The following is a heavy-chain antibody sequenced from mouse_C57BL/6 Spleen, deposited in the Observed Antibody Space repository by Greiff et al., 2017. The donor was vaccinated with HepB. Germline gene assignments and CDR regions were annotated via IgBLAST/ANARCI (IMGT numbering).Heavy chain of an antibody. D-gene: IGHD2-12*01. V-gene: IGHV1-52*01. CDR3: ARSGIYDWFAY. CDR2: IDPSDSET. J-gene: IGHJ3*01. CDR1: GYTFTSYW. Sequence: QVQLQQPGAELVRPGSSVKLSCKASGYTFTSYWMHWVKQRPIQGLEWIGNIDPSDSETHYNQKFKDKATLTVDKSSSTAYMQLSSLTSEDSAVCYCARSGIYDWFAYWGQGTLVTVSA.